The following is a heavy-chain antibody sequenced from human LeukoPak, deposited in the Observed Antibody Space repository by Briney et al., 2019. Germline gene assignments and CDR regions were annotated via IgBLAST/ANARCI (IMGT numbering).Heavy chain of an antibody. CDR1: GFTFSSYS. Sequence: GGSLRLSCAASGFTFSSYSMNWVRQAPGKGLEWVSSISSGSSYIYYADSVKGRFTIPRDDAKNSLYLQMNSLRAEDTAVYYCARVRAEGDYYGSGSYPGYYYGMDVWGQGTTVTVSS. CDR3: ARVRAEGDYYGSGSYPGYYYGMDV. D-gene: IGHD3-10*01. V-gene: IGHV3-21*01. CDR2: ISSGSSYI. J-gene: IGHJ6*02.